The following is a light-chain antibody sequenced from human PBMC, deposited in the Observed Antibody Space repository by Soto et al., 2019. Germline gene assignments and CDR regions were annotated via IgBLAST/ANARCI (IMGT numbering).Light chain of an antibody. V-gene: IGLV1-47*01. Sequence: QSVLTQPPSASETPGQRVTISCSGSSSNIGSNYVYWYQQLPGTAPKLLIYRNNQRPSGVPDRFSGSKSGTSASLAISGLRSEDEADYYCAAWDDSLSGPAVFGGGTKVTVL. CDR3: AAWDDSLSGPAV. J-gene: IGLJ3*02. CDR2: RNN. CDR1: SSNIGSNY.